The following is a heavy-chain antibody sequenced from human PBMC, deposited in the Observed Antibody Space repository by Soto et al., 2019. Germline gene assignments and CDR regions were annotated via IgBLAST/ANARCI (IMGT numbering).Heavy chain of an antibody. V-gene: IGHV3-23*01. CDR3: AKDLFTMVREVTIRPFDY. CDR1: GFTFSSYA. CDR2: ISGSGGST. J-gene: IGHJ4*02. Sequence: GGSLRLSCAASGFTFSSYAMSWVRQAPGKGLEWVSAISGSGGSTYYADSVKGRFTISRDNSKNTLYLQMNSLRAEDTAVYYCAKDLFTMVREVTIRPFDYWGQGTLVTVSS. D-gene: IGHD3-10*01.